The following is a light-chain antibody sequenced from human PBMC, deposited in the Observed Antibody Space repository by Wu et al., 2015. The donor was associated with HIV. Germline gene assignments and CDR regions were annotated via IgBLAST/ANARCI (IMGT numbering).Light chain of an antibody. CDR3: QQYGGSVLYS. V-gene: IGKV3-20*01. CDR2: GAS. J-gene: IGKJ2*03. Sequence: EIVLTQSPGTLSLSPGERATPSCRASQSVSSSYLTWYQQKPGQTPRLLIYGASTRATGIPDRFSGSGSGTDFTLTISRLEPEDFAVYYCQQYGGSVLYSFGQGTKLEIK. CDR1: QSVSSSY.